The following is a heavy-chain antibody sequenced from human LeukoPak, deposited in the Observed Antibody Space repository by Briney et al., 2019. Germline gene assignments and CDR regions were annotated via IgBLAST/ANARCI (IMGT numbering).Heavy chain of an antibody. CDR1: GFTFSSYG. CDR2: ISSSGSTI. J-gene: IGHJ4*02. V-gene: IGHV3-48*04. Sequence: PGGSLRLSCAASGFTFSSYGMHWVRQAPGEGLEWVSYISSSGSTIYYADSVKGRFTISRDNAKNSLYLQMDSLRAEDTAVYYCARVKGSGWYAVDYWGQGTLVTVSS. D-gene: IGHD6-19*01. CDR3: ARVKGSGWYAVDY.